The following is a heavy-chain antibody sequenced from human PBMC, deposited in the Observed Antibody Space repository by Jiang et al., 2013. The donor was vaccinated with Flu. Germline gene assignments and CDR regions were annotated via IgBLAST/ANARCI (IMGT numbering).Heavy chain of an antibody. CDR3: ARGGYGYSYYYGMDV. V-gene: IGHV3-30*01. CDR2: ISYDGSNK. CDR1: GFTFSSYA. Sequence: VQLLESGGGVVQPGRSLRLSCAASGFTFSSYAMHWVRQAPGKGLEWVAVISYDGSNKYYADSVKGRFTISRDNSKNTLYLQMNSLRAEDTAVYYCARGGYGYSYYYGMDVWGKGTTGHRLL. J-gene: IGHJ6*04. D-gene: IGHD5-18*01.